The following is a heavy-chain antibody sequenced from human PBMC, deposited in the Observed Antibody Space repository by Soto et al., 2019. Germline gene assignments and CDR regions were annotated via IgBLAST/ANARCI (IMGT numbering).Heavy chain of an antibody. CDR2: IYYSGTT. J-gene: IGHJ4*02. Sequence: PSETLSLTCPVSGSSITSDGYYWSWIRQHPGKGLEWIGYIYYSGTTYYSPSLKSRATISVDTSKSQFSLRLSSVTAADTAVYYCARVATVTTSIDYWGQGTLVTVSS. D-gene: IGHD4-17*01. CDR1: GSSITSDGYY. V-gene: IGHV4-31*03. CDR3: ARVATVTTSIDY.